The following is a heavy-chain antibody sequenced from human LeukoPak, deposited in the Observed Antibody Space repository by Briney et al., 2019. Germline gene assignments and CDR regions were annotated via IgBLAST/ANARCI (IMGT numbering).Heavy chain of an antibody. V-gene: IGHV1-8*01. J-gene: IGHJ4*02. CDR3: ARDYWGDPDY. CDR2: MSPDSGNT. Sequence: GASVKVSCKASGYTFTSYDVNWVRQATGQGLEWMGWMSPDSGNTGYAQKFQGRVTMTRDTSISTAYLDLSSLTSEDTAVYYCARDYWGDPDYWGQGTLVTVSS. CDR1: GYTFTSYD. D-gene: IGHD3-10*01.